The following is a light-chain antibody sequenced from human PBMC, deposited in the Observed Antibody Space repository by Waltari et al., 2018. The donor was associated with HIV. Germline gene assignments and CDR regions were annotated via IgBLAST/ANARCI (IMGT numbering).Light chain of an antibody. CDR2: EVT. V-gene: IGLV2-8*01. CDR1: SSDIGAYDF. Sequence: QSALTQPPSASGSLGQSVTISCTGSSSDIGAYDFVSWFQQHPPNAPNLLLYEVTTGPSGVPDRYSGSGSGNTACLSVSGLQPDDPAAYFCSSYVDNGRVLFGGGTNVTVL. J-gene: IGLJ2*01. CDR3: SSYVDNGRVL.